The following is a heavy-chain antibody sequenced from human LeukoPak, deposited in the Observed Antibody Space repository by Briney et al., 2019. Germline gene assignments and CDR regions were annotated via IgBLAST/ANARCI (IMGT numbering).Heavy chain of an antibody. V-gene: IGHV3-49*03. CDR1: GFTFGDYA. Sequence: PGGSLRLSCTASGFTFGDYAMSWFRQAPGKGLEWVGFIRSKAYGGTTEYAASVKGRFTISRDDSKSIAYLQMNSLKTEDTAVYYCTSTNLRWTTVAYDAFDIWGQGTMVTVSS. D-gene: IGHD4-23*01. CDR2: IRSKAYGGTT. J-gene: IGHJ3*02. CDR3: TSTNLRWTTVAYDAFDI.